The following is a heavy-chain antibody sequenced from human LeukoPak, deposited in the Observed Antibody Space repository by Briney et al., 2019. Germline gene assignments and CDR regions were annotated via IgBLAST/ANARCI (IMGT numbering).Heavy chain of an antibody. D-gene: IGHD3-10*01. CDR3: AAMVRGVIIWGYYFDY. Sequence: GGSLRLSCAASGFTFSSYGMHWVRQAPGKGLEWVAFIRYDGSNKYYADSVKGRFTISRDNSKNTLYLQMNSLRAEDTAVYYCAAMVRGVIIWGYYFDYWGQGTLVTVSS. J-gene: IGHJ4*02. CDR1: GFTFSSYG. V-gene: IGHV3-30*02. CDR2: IRYDGSNK.